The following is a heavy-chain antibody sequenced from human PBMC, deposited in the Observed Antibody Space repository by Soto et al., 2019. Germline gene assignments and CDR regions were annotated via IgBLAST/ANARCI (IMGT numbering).Heavy chain of an antibody. Sequence: EVQLVESGGGLVKPGGSLRLSCAASGFTFSSYSMNWVRQAPGKGLEWVSSISSSSSYIYYADSVKGRFTISRDSAKNSLYLQMNSLSAEDTAVYYCARDTGPGKITANDAFDIWGQGTMVTVSS. J-gene: IGHJ3*02. CDR3: ARDTGPGKITANDAFDI. V-gene: IGHV3-21*01. D-gene: IGHD3-16*01. CDR2: ISSSSSYI. CDR1: GFTFSSYS.